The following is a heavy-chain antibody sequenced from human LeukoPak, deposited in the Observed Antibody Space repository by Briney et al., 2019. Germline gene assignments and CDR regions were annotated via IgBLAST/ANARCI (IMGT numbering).Heavy chain of an antibody. J-gene: IGHJ4*02. D-gene: IGHD5-18*01. V-gene: IGHV6-1*01. CDR3: ARGGYSYGLSDFFYS. CDR1: GDSVSSNSAG. CDR2: IYFRSKWFP. Sequence: SQTLSLSCAIAGDSVSSNSAGWNWIRQSPSGGLEWLGRIYFRSKWFPEYAVSVASRITMNTDTSMNQLSLQKNSVTPDETAVYYCARGGYSYGLSDFFYSWGQGTLVTVSS.